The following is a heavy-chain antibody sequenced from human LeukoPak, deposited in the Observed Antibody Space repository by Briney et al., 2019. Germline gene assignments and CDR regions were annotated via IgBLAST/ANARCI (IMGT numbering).Heavy chain of an antibody. CDR1: GFTFTDHY. CDR3: ARVNVASSGFDY. D-gene: IGHD3-10*01. V-gene: IGHV3-72*01. J-gene: IGHJ4*02. CDR2: TRNKANSYTT. Sequence: GGSLRLSCAASGFTFTDHYMDWVRQAPGKGLEWVGRTRNKANSYTTEYAASVKGRLTIPRDDSKNSLYLQMNSLKTEDTAVYYCARVNVASSGFDYWGQGTLVTVSS.